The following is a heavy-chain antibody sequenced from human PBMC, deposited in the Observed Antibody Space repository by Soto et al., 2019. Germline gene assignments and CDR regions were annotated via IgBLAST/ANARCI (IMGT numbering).Heavy chain of an antibody. CDR1: GGSISDYF. V-gene: IGHV4-59*01. J-gene: IGHJ5*02. CDR3: AREMARGGWFDP. D-gene: IGHD2-8*01. Sequence: PSETLSLTCTVSGGSISDYFWSWIRQPPGKTLEWIGYIYNSGSTNYNPSLRSRLTISVDTTKKQFSLMLRSVTAADTAVYYCAREMARGGWFDPGGQGILVTVS. CDR2: IYNSGST.